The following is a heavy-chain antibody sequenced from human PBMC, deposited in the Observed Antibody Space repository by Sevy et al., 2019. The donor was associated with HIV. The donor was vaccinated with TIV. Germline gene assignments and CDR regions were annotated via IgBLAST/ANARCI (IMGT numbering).Heavy chain of an antibody. J-gene: IGHJ6*02. CDR1: GFTFSSYW. D-gene: IGHD3-16*02. Sequence: QLGGSLRLSCAASGFTFSSYWMSWVRQAPGKGLEWVANIKQDGSEKYYVDSVKGRFTISRDNAKNSLYLQMNSLRAEDTAVYYCARDVIGYDYVWGSYRSTTYYYYGMDVWGQGTTVTVSS. CDR2: IKQDGSEK. V-gene: IGHV3-7*01. CDR3: ARDVIGYDYVWGSYRSTTYYYYGMDV.